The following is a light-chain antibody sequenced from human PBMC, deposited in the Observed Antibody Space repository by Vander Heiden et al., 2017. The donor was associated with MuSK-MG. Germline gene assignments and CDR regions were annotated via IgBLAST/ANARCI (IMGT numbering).Light chain of an antibody. CDR3: QHYGSSPYT. Sequence: EIVLTQSPGTLSLSPGERATLSCRASQSVNAAHLAWYQHKPGQTPRLLIYGASHRATGIPDRLSGSGSGTDYTLTISRLDPEDFAVYYCQHYGSSPYTFGQGTKLXIK. J-gene: IGKJ2*01. V-gene: IGKV3-20*01. CDR1: QSVNAAH. CDR2: GAS.